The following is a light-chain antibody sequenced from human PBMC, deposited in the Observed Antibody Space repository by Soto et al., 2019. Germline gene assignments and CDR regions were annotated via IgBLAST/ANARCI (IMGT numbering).Light chain of an antibody. CDR2: GAS. CDR1: QGINRK. J-gene: IGKJ4*01. CDR3: QQYHTWPVT. Sequence: IVMTQSPATLSVSPGERVTFSCRASQGINRKLAWYQQKAGQAPRLLISGASTGATGIPARFSGSGSGTEFTLTINSLQSEDSAIYYCQQYHTWPVTFGGGTKVDIK. V-gene: IGKV3-15*01.